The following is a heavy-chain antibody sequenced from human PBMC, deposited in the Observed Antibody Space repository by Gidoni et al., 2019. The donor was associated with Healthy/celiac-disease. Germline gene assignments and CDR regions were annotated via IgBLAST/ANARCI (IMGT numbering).Heavy chain of an antibody. Sequence: QVQLQQWGEGLLKPSETLSLTCAVYGGSFSGYYWSWISQPPGKGLEWIGEINHSGSTNYNPSLKSLVTISVDTSKNQFSLKLSSVTAADTAVYYCARCEVGYSSSSGYLYYFDYWGQGTLVTVSS. J-gene: IGHJ4*02. CDR1: GGSFSGYY. D-gene: IGHD3-22*01. CDR3: ARCEVGYSSSSGYLYYFDY. CDR2: INHSGST. V-gene: IGHV4-34*01.